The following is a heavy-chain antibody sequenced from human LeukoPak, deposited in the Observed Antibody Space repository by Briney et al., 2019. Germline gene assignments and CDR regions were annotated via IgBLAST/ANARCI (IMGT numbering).Heavy chain of an antibody. Sequence: GGSLRLPCAASGFTFSSYWMSWVRQAPGKGLEWVANIKEGGSEKYYVDSVKGRFTISRDNAKNSLYLQMNSLRAEDTAVYYCAREGYLCSSTSCYYFDYWGQGTLVTVSS. D-gene: IGHD2-2*01. CDR3: AREGYLCSSTSCYYFDY. J-gene: IGHJ4*02. V-gene: IGHV3-7*01. CDR1: GFTFSSYW. CDR2: IKEGGSEK.